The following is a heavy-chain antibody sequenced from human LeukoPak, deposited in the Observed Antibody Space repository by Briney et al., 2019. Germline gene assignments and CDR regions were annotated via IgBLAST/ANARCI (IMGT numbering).Heavy chain of an antibody. V-gene: IGHV5-51*01. D-gene: IGHD3-16*01. CDR3: ARRAYGDAGYLAY. CDR1: GYSFTSYW. CDR2: IYPGDSDT. J-gene: IGHJ4*02. Sequence: GESLKISCKGSGYSFTSYWIGWVRQKPPKDLEWMGIIYPGDSDTRYSPSFQGQVTISADKSISTAYLQWSSLKASDTAMYYCARRAYGDAGYLAYWGQGTLVTVSS.